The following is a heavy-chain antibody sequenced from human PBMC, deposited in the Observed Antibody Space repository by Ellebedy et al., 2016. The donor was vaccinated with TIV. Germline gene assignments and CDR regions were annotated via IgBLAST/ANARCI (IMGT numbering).Heavy chain of an antibody. D-gene: IGHD2-2*01. Sequence: GESLKISCEASGFTVSASYLSWVRQAPGKGLEWVAHIMENGYERYYVDSVKGRFTISRDNAKNSVYLQMNSLRADDTAVFYCVRFAFNYAMDSWGQGTLVTVSS. V-gene: IGHV3-7*01. J-gene: IGHJ5*01. CDR2: IMENGYER. CDR1: GFTVSASY. CDR3: VRFAFNYAMDS.